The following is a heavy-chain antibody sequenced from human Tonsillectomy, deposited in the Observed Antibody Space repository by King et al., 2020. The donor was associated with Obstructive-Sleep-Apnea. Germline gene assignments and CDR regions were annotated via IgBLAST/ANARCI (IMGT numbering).Heavy chain of an antibody. J-gene: IGHJ3*01. CDR3: VKDPRGGSPAGL. CDR2: ISDTSGST. D-gene: IGHD1-26*01. Sequence: VKLVESGGGLVQPGGSLRLSCVVSGTTLTNYGMTWVRQAPGKGLEWVSISDTSGSTYYANSVRGRFTISRDNSKNTLFLQMTSLRAEDTAMYYCVKDPRGGSPAGLWGQGTMVTVSS. V-gene: IGHV3-23*04. CDR1: GTTLTNYG.